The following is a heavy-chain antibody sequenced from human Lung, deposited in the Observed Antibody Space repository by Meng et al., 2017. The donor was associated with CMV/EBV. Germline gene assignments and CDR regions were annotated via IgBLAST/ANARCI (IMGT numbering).Heavy chain of an antibody. D-gene: IGHD3-10*01. V-gene: IGHV4-34*01. CDR3: ARGKSSGLITPLRGGSRPFDP. Sequence: SDTLSLXFAVYGWSFSGYYWSWIRQPPGKGLEWIGEINHSGSTNYNPSLKSRVTISVDTSKNQFSLKLSSVTAADPAVYYCARGKSSGLITPLRGGSRPFDPWGQGXLVTVSS. J-gene: IGHJ5*02. CDR1: GWSFSGYY. CDR2: INHSGST.